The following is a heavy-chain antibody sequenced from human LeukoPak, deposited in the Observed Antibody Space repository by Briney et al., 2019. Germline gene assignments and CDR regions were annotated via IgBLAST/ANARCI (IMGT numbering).Heavy chain of an antibody. V-gene: IGHV7-4-1*02. CDR1: GYTFTSYA. J-gene: IGHJ4*02. D-gene: IGHD6-19*01. Sequence: GASVKVSCKASGYTFTSYAMNWVRQAPGQGLEWMGWINTNTGNPTYAQGFTGQFVFSLDTSVSTAYLQISSLKAEDTAVYYCARDVSGWYDGRFFYWGQGTLVTVSS. CDR3: ARDVSGWYDGRFFY. CDR2: INTNTGNP.